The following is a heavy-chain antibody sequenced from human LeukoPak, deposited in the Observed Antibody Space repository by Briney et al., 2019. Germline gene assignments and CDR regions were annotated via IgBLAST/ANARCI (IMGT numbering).Heavy chain of an antibody. V-gene: IGHV1-18*01. D-gene: IGHD3-22*01. CDR1: GGTFSSYA. CDR2: ISAYNGNT. J-gene: IGHJ3*02. CDR3: ARGGDYYDSSGYYDDAFDI. Sequence: ASVKVSCKASGGTFSSYAISWVRQAPGQGLEWMGWISAYNGNTNYAQKLQGRVTMTTDTSTSTAYMELRSLRSDDTAVYYCARGGDYYDSSGYYDDAFDIWGQGTMITVSS.